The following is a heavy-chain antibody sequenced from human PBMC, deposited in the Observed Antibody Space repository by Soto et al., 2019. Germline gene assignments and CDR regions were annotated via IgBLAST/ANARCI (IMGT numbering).Heavy chain of an antibody. CDR1: GGSISSSSYY. CDR2: IYYSGST. V-gene: IGHV4-39*01. Sequence: SQTLSLTCTVSGGSISSSSYYWGWIRQPPGKGLEWIGSIYYSGSTYYNPSLKSRVTISVDTSKNQFSLKLSSLNAADTAVYYCARHREKGLEEIAVADYFDYWGQGTLVTVSS. D-gene: IGHD6-19*01. J-gene: IGHJ4*02. CDR3: ARHREKGLEEIAVADYFDY.